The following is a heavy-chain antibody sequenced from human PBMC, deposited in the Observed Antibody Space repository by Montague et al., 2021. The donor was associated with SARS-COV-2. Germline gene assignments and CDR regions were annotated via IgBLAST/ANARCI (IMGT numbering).Heavy chain of an antibody. CDR1: GGSLSSSSYY. CDR2: FFYSGST. CDR3: ARPQQQLAFDY. J-gene: IGHJ4*02. V-gene: IGHV4-39*01. D-gene: IGHD6-13*01. Sequence: SETLSLTCTVSGGSLSSSSYYWGWIRQPPGKGLEWVGSFFYSGSTYHNPSLKSRVTISVDTSKNQFSLKLSSVTAADTAVYYCARPQQQLAFDYWGQGTLVTVSS.